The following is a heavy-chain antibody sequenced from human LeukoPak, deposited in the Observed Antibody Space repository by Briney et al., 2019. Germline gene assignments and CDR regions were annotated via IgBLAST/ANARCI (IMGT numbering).Heavy chain of an antibody. D-gene: IGHD2-15*01. CDR1: GGSISSYY. J-gene: IGHJ2*01. Sequence: PSETLSLTCTVSGGSISSYYCSWFLQPPPKGLQWFGDIYHSGSTNYNPSLQSRVTISVDTSKNQFSLKLSSVTAADTAVYYCARVRGYCSGGSCWYFDLWGRGTLVTVSS. CDR3: ARVRGYCSGGSCWYFDL. CDR2: IYHSGST. V-gene: IGHV4-59*01.